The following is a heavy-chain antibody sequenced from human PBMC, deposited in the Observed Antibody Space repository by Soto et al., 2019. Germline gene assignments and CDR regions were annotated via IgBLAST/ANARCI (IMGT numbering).Heavy chain of an antibody. Sequence: SETLSLTCTVSGGSISSYYWSWIRQPPGKGLEWIGYIYYSGSTNYNPSLKSRVTISVDTSKNQFSLKLSSVTAADTAVYYCARDSTVYDFWSGYYYYGMDVWGQGTTVTVSS. D-gene: IGHD3-3*01. V-gene: IGHV4-59*01. CDR2: IYYSGST. CDR1: GGSISSYY. CDR3: ARDSTVYDFWSGYYYYGMDV. J-gene: IGHJ6*02.